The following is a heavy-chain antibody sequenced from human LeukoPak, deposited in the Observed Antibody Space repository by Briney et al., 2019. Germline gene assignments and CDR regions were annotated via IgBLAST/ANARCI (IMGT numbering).Heavy chain of an antibody. D-gene: IGHD6-13*01. CDR3: AQDGTIAAAGMARFAH. J-gene: IGHJ4*02. V-gene: IGHV3-23*01. CDR2: ISGSGGST. Sequence: AGGSLRLSCAASGFTFSNYAMNWVRQAPGKGLEWVSGISGSGGSTYRADSVKGRFAISRDNSKNTLYVQMNSLRAEDTAVYYCAQDGTIAAAGMARFAHWGQGTLVTVSS. CDR1: GFTFSNYA.